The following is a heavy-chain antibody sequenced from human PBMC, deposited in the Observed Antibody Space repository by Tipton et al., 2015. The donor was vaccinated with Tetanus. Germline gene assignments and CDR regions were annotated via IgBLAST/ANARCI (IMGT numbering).Heavy chain of an antibody. D-gene: IGHD5-18*01. CDR3: ARRRTNTALAYWFDS. Sequence: VQLVQSGAEVKKPGESVKISCQISGYNFAIYRIGWVRQLPGKGLEWMGIIYPEDSETTYSPSFQGQVTISADKSLSTAYLQLSSLKASDTAVYYCARRRTNTALAYWFDSWGQGTLVTVSS. V-gene: IGHV5-51*01. CDR2: IYPEDSET. CDR1: GYNFAIYR. J-gene: IGHJ5*01.